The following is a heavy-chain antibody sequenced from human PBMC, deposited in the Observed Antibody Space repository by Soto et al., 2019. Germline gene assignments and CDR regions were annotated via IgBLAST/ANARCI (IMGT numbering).Heavy chain of an antibody. J-gene: IGHJ4*02. D-gene: IGHD3-3*01. Sequence: GSLRLSCAASGFTFSSYGMHWVRQAPGKGLEWVAVISYDGSNKYYADSVKGRFTISRDNSKNTLYLQMNSLRAEDTAVYYCAKPPTGSRVASGYWGQGTLVTVSS. CDR1: GFTFSSYG. V-gene: IGHV3-30*18. CDR3: AKPPTGSRVASGY. CDR2: ISYDGSNK.